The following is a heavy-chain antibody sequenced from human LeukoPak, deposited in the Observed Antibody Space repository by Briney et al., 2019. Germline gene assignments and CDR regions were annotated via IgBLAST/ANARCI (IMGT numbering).Heavy chain of an antibody. J-gene: IGHJ6*02. CDR2: IYYSGST. Sequence: SQTLSLTCTVSGGSISSGGYYWSWIRQHPGKGLEWIGYIYYSGSTYYNPSLKSRVTISVDTSKNQFSLKLSSVTAADTAVYYCARDRNVPGSGPYGMDVWGQGTTVTVSS. CDR1: GGSISSGGYY. D-gene: IGHD3-10*01. CDR3: ARDRNVPGSGPYGMDV. V-gene: IGHV4-31*03.